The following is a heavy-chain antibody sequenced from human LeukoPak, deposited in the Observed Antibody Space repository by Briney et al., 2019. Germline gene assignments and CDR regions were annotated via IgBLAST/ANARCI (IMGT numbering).Heavy chain of an antibody. D-gene: IGHD3-10*01. Sequence: SETLSLTCTVSGGSFVNYYWSWIRQPPGKGLEWIGYIYYSGSTNYNPSLKSRVTISVDTSKNQFSLKLNSVTAADTAVYYCARQEFYWYFDLWGRGTLVTVSS. CDR1: GGSFVNYY. CDR2: IYYSGST. V-gene: IGHV4-59*01. J-gene: IGHJ2*01. CDR3: ARQEFYWYFDL.